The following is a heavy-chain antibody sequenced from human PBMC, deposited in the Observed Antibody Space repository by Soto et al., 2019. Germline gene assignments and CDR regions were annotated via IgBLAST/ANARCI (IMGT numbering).Heavy chain of an antibody. D-gene: IGHD6-13*01. Sequence: SETLSLTCTVSGGSISSGGYYWSWIRQHPGKGLEWIGYIYYSGSTYYNPSLSSRVTISVDTSKNQFSLKLTSVTAADTAVYYCARTDSSAAPGAYYAYWGQGVLVTVSS. CDR1: GGSISSGGYY. J-gene: IGHJ4*02. CDR3: ARTDSSAAPGAYYAY. CDR2: IYYSGST. V-gene: IGHV4-30-4*01.